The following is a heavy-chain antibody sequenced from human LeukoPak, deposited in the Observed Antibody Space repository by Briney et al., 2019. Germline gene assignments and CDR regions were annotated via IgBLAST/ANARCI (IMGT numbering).Heavy chain of an antibody. CDR3: ARSVHSSSWYGDY. Sequence: GGSLRLSCAASGFTFSGHWMHWARQVPGKGLVWVSRSKSDGSSTSYADSVKGRFTISRDNAKNTLYLQMNSLRVEDTAVYYCARSVHSSSWYGDYWGQGTLVTVSS. CDR2: SKSDGSST. CDR1: GFTFSGHW. D-gene: IGHD6-13*01. J-gene: IGHJ4*02. V-gene: IGHV3-74*01.